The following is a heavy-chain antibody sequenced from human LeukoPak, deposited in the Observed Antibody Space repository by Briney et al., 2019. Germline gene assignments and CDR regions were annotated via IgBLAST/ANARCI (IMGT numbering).Heavy chain of an antibody. V-gene: IGHV4-59*08. CDR2: IYYSGST. D-gene: IGHD5-18*01. CDR1: GGSISSYY. Sequence: PSETLSLTCTVSGGSISSYYWSWSRQPPGTGLKWIGYIYYSGSTNYNPSLKSRVTISVDTSKNQFSLKLSSVTAANTAVYYCSRSAGYSYGYPSRHFDYWGQGTLVTVSS. J-gene: IGHJ4*02. CDR3: SRSAGYSYGYPSRHFDY.